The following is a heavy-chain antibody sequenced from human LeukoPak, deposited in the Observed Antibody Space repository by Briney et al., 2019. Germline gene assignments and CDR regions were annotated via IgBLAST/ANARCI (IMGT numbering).Heavy chain of an antibody. D-gene: IGHD3-3*01. J-gene: IGHJ5*02. Sequence: EASVKVSCKASGYTFTSYDINWVRQATGQGLEWMGWMNPNSGNTGYAQKFQGRVTMTRNTSISTAYMELSSLRSEDTAVYYCARGHYDFWSGYLPPKPNWFDPWGQGTLVTVSS. CDR1: GYTFTSYD. CDR2: MNPNSGNT. CDR3: ARGHYDFWSGYLPPKPNWFDP. V-gene: IGHV1-8*01.